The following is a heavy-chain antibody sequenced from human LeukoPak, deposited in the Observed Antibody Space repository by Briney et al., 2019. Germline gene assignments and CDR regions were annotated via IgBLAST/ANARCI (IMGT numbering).Heavy chain of an antibody. CDR2: INHSGST. J-gene: IGHJ4*02. Sequence: KPSETLSLTCAVYGGSFSGYYWSWIRQPPGKGLECIGEINHSGSTNYNPSLKSRVTISVDTSKNQFSLKLSSVTAADTAVYYCARGPKNVATAMVGQYYFDYWGRGTLVTVSS. V-gene: IGHV4-34*01. CDR1: GGSFSGYY. D-gene: IGHD5-18*01. CDR3: ARGPKNVATAMVGQYYFDY.